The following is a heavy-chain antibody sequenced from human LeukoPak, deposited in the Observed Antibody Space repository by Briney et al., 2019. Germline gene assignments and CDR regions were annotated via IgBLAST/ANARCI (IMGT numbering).Heavy chain of an antibody. CDR3: ARGEDYYDSSGQPHEYFRH. Sequence: PGGSLRLSCAASGFTVSSNYMSWVRQAPGKGLEGVSVIYRVGSTYYADSVKGRFTISRDTSKNTLYLQMNSLRDEDTAVYYCARGEDYYDSSGQPHEYFRHWGQGTLVTVSS. CDR2: IYRVGST. CDR1: GFTVSSNY. V-gene: IGHV3-53*01. J-gene: IGHJ1*01. D-gene: IGHD3-22*01.